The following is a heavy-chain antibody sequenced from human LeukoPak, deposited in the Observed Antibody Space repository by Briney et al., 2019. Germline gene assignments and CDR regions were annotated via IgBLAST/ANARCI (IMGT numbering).Heavy chain of an antibody. CDR1: GYTFTSYG. CDR3: ARDLAFLGPDY. CDR2: ISAYNGNT. J-gene: IGHJ4*02. Sequence: GASVKVSCKASGYTFTSYGISWVRQAPGQGLEWMGWISAYNGNTNYAQKLQGRVTMTTDTSTSTAYMELSRLRSDDTAVYYCARDLAFLGPDYWGQGTLVTVSS. V-gene: IGHV1-18*01.